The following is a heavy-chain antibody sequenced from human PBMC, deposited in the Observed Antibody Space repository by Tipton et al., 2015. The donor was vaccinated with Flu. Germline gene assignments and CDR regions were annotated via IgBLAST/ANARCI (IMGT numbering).Heavy chain of an antibody. Sequence: SLRLSCAASGFTFSLYDIHWVRQVTGKSLEWDSAIGSAGDTHYSDSVKGRFTITRDNVKNSLYLQMSSLRVGDTAVYYCARGPLPDSNWYNGMDVWGQGTTVTVSS. D-gene: IGHD6-13*01. CDR1: GFTFSLYD. J-gene: IGHJ6*02. V-gene: IGHV3-13*01. CDR3: ARGPLPDSNWYNGMDV. CDR2: IGSAGDT.